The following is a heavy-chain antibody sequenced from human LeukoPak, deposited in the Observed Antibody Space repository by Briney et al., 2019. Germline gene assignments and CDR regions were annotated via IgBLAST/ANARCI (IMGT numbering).Heavy chain of an antibody. CDR1: GFTFSSYG. J-gene: IGHJ6*02. CDR2: IWYDGSNE. V-gene: IGHV3-33*01. Sequence: GGSLRLSCAASGFTFSSYGMHWVRQAPGKGLEWVAVIWYDGSNEYYVDSVKGRFTISRDNSKNTLYLQMNSLRVEDTAVYYCARAEGGMDVWGQGTTVTVSS. CDR3: ARAEGGMDV.